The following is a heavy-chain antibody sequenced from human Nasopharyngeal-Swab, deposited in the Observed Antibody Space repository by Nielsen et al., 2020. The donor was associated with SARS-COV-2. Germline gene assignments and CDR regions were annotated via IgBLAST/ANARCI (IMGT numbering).Heavy chain of an antibody. D-gene: IGHD6-13*01. J-gene: IGHJ4*02. V-gene: IGHV4-39*01. Sequence: SDTLSLTCTVSGGSISSSRYYWGWIRQPPGKGLEWIGSIYYSGSTYYNPSLKSRVTISVDTSKNQFSLKLSSVTAADTAVYYCASKRGVAAAGRGYWGQGTLVTVSS. CDR1: GGSISSSRYY. CDR3: ASKRGVAAAGRGY. CDR2: IYYSGST.